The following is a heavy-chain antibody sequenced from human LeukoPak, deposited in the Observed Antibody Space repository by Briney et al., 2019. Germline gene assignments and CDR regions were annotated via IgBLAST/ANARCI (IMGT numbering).Heavy chain of an antibody. V-gene: IGHV3-30*02. CDR2: IRYDGSNK. Sequence: GWALRLSCVASGLTFSRYVMHWLRQAPGKGLEGVAFIRYDGSNKYYADSVKGRFTISRDNSKNALYLQMNSLRAEDTAVYYCAKSRLVALPSWFDPWGQGTLVTVSS. CDR3: AKSRLVALPSWFDP. D-gene: IGHD5-12*01. J-gene: IGHJ5*02. CDR1: GLTFSRYV.